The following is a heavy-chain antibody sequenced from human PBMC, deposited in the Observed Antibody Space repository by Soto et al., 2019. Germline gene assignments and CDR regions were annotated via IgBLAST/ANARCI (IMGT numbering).Heavy chain of an antibody. CDR3: VRDDTPRNNDFWRSYYTTEAFDI. CDR1: GFTFSRYW. J-gene: IGHJ3*02. Sequence: EVQLVESGGGLVQPGGSLRLSCAASGFTFSRYWMSWVRQAPGKGLEWVANIKQDGSEKYYVESVKGRFTMSRDNTKKFLYLQNNSQRAEDTEVYYWVRDDTPRNNDFWRSYYTTEAFDIWGQGRMVTVSS. V-gene: IGHV3-7*01. D-gene: IGHD3-3*01. CDR2: IKQDGSEK.